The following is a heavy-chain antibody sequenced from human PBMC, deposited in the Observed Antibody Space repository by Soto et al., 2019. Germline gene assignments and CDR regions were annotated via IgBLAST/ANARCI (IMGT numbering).Heavy chain of an antibody. CDR2: IIPIFGTA. CDR3: ARDQDSGDFIKVHYYYGMDV. J-gene: IGHJ6*02. V-gene: IGHV1-69*13. Sequence: SVKVSCKASGGTFSSYAISWVRQAPGQGLEWMGGIIPIFGTANYAQKFQGRVTITADESTSTAYMELSSLRSEDTAVYYCARDQDSGDFIKVHYYYGMDVRSQGSTVTVS. CDR1: GGTFSSYA. D-gene: IGHD2-21*02.